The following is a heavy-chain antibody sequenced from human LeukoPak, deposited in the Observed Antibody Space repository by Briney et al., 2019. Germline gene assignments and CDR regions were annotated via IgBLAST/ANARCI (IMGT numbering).Heavy chain of an antibody. V-gene: IGHV3-64D*09. J-gene: IGHJ4*02. D-gene: IGHD3-10*01. CDR3: VKDSRGSGRGAGFDY. CDR1: GLTFSNYA. Sequence: GGSLRLSCSASGLTFSNYATYCVREAPGKGLDYVSVISSNGGSTDYADSVKGRLTISRDNSKNTLYLQMSSLRDEDTAVYYCVKDSRGSGRGAGFDYWGQGTLVTGSS. CDR2: ISSNGGST.